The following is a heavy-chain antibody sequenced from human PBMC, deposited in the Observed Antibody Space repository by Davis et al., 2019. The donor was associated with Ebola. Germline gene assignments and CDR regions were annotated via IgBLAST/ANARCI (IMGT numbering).Heavy chain of an antibody. J-gene: IGHJ4*02. V-gene: IGHV4-39*02. CDR3: ATDILSQPRD. CDR2: IVHTRAT. CDR1: RGSLSSSTSH. Sequence: LRLSSTVSRGSLSSSTSHWVWVRQPPGKGLEWIASIVHTRATYYSPSLKSRVTMFVDTSKNQFSLNVYSVTAADTAIYYCATDILSQPRDWGQGTLVTVSS.